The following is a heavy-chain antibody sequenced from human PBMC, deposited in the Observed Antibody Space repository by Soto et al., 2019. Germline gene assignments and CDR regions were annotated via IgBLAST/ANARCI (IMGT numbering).Heavy chain of an antibody. CDR2: IHYSGST. Sequence: VQLQESGPGLVKPSETLSLTCTVSGTSISSYYWSWIRQPPGTGREWIANIHYSGSTNYNPSLARRATLTVDPCKNQFSLKMTSVTAADRAMYFCARYNSYAIDYWGRGTLVTVSS. V-gene: IGHV4-59*13. CDR1: GTSISSYY. J-gene: IGHJ4*02. D-gene: IGHD2-8*01. CDR3: ARYNSYAIDY.